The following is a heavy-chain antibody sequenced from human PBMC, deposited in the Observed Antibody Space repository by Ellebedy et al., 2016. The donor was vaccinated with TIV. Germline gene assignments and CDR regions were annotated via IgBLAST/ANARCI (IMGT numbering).Heavy chain of an antibody. CDR2: ISGSGGNT. CDR3: AKWGSSSWAAKVKFDY. D-gene: IGHD6-13*01. CDR1: GFTFSDYT. J-gene: IGHJ4*02. Sequence: GESLKISCAASGFTFSDYTMNWVRQAPGKGLEWVSAISGSGGNTNYADSGRGRFTISRDNSKNTLYLQMNSLRAEDTAVYYCAKWGSSSWAAKVKFDYWGQGTLVTVSS. V-gene: IGHV3-23*01.